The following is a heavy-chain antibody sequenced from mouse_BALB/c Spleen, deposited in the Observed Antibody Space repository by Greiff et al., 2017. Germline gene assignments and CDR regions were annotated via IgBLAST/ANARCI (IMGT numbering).Heavy chain of an antibody. J-gene: IGHJ2*01. CDR2: ISSGGSYT. D-gene: IGHD2-14*01. V-gene: IGHV5-9-3*01. CDR1: GFTFSSYA. CDR3: ARQGTGIFDY. Sequence: EVMLVESGGGLVKPGGSLKLSCAASGFTFSSYAMSWVRQTPEKRLEWVATISSGGSYTYYPDSVKGRFTISRDNAKNTLYLQMSSLRSEDTAMYYCARQGTGIFDYWGQGTTLTVSS.